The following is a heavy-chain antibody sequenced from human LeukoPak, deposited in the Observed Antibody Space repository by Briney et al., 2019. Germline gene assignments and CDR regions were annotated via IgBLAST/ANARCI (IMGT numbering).Heavy chain of an antibody. D-gene: IGHD1-7*01. V-gene: IGHV1-2*02. J-gene: IGHJ4*02. CDR2: INPNSGDT. CDR3: AKNRVVFNWNYAYYFDD. Sequence: ASVKVSCKASGYTFTGYYMHWVRQAPGQGLEWMGWINPNSGDTNYAQKLQGRVTMTTDTSTSTAYMELRSLRPEDTALYYCAKNRVVFNWNYAYYFDDWGQGTLVTVSS. CDR1: GYTFTGYY.